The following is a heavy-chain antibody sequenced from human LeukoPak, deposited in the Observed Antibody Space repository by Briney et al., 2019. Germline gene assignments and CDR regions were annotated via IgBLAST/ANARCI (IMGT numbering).Heavy chain of an antibody. CDR2: ISYSGST. D-gene: IGHD3-10*01. CDR3: ARQRTDASGTYHFDY. Sequence: SETLSLTCTVSGGSISTYFWNWLRQPPGKGLEWIGFISYSGSTNYNPSLKSRVTISLDTSKNRFSLNLRSVTAADTAAYYCARQRTDASGTYHFDYWGQGTPVTVSS. V-gene: IGHV4-59*08. CDR1: GGSISTYF. J-gene: IGHJ4*02.